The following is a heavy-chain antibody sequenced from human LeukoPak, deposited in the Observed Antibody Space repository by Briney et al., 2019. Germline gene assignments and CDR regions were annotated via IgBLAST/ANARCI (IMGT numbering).Heavy chain of an antibody. CDR1: GYTFTSYD. Sequence: ASVKVSCKASGYTFTSYDINWVRQATGQGLEWMGWMNPNSGNTGYAQKFQGRVTMTRNTSISTAYMELSSLRSEDTAVYYCARRGCSGGSCYRDDAFDIWGQGTMVTASS. CDR2: MNPNSGNT. V-gene: IGHV1-8*01. CDR3: ARRGCSGGSCYRDDAFDI. J-gene: IGHJ3*02. D-gene: IGHD2-15*01.